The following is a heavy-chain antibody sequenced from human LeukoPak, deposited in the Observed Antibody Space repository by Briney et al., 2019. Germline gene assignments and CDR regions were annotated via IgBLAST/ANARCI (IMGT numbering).Heavy chain of an antibody. D-gene: IGHD3-22*01. J-gene: IGHJ5*02. CDR1: GGSISSYY. V-gene: IGHV4-4*07. CDR3: ARVGDSSGYEYWFDP. Sequence: TSETLSLTCTVSGGSISSYYWSWIRQPAGKGLEWIGRIYTSGSTNYNPSLESRVTMSVDTSSNQFSLKLSSVTAADTAVYYCARVGDSSGYEYWFDPWGQGTLVTVSS. CDR2: IYTSGST.